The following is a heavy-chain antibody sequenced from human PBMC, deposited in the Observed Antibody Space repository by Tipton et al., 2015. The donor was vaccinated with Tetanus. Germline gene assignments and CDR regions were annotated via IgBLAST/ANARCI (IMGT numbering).Heavy chain of an antibody. CDR1: GGSVSGGDYH. CDR2: SHYSGST. Sequence: TLSLTCTVSGGSVSGGDYHWSWIRQPPGKGLEWIGYSHYSGSTSSNPSLKSRVTISLDTSKNQFSLKLTSVTAADTAVYYCASRGHSGRRQIEDYWGQGTLVTVSS. CDR3: ASRGHSGRRQIEDY. D-gene: IGHD5-12*01. V-gene: IGHV4-61*08. J-gene: IGHJ4*02.